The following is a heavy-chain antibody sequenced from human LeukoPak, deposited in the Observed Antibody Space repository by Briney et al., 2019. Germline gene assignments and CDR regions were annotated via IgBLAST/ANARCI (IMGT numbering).Heavy chain of an antibody. J-gene: IGHJ4*02. CDR2: MKQDGSET. Sequence: GGSLRYSRAASRYTFSSYWMSWVRQAPGKGLEWVANMKQDGSETYYVDSVKGRFTISRDNAKNSLYLQMNGLRAEDTAVYYCARDFGGNSIDYWGQATIVTVSS. CDR1: RYTFSSYW. D-gene: IGHD4-23*01. CDR3: ARDFGGNSIDY. V-gene: IGHV3-7*05.